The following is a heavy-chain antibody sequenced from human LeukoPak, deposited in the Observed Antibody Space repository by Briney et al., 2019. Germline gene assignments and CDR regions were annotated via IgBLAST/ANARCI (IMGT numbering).Heavy chain of an antibody. J-gene: IGHJ4*02. CDR3: AKDIGNNYEWVAFDY. D-gene: IGHD4-11*01. CDR1: GFTFSSYG. Sequence: TGGSLRLSCAASGFTFSSYGMHWVRQAPGKGLEWVAFIRYDGSNKYYADSVKGRFTISRDNSKNTLYLQMNSLRAEDTAVYYCAKDIGNNYEWVAFDYWGQGTLVTVSS. V-gene: IGHV3-30*02. CDR2: IRYDGSNK.